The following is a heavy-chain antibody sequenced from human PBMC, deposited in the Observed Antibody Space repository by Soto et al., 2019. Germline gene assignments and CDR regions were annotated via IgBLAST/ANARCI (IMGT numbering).Heavy chain of an antibody. CDR3: ARDTVPPRPGMDV. CDR2: VSYDGTNE. J-gene: IGHJ6*02. Sequence: QVQLVASGGGVVQPGRSLRLSCAASRFTFNIYGMHWVRQAPGTGLEWVAVVSYDGTNEYYADSVKGRFTISRDNSKNTLYLQMNSLRAEDTAVYYCARDTVPPRPGMDVWGQGTTVTVSS. V-gene: IGHV3-30*03. CDR1: RFTFNIYG. D-gene: IGHD4-4*01.